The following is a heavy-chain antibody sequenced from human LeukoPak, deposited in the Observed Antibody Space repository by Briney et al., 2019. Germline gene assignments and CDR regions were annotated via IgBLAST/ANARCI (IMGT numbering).Heavy chain of an antibody. Sequence: GGSLRLSCAASGFTFSSYARSWVRQAPGKGLEWVSAISGSGGSTYYADSVKGRFTISRDNSKNTLYLQMNSLSAEDTAVYYCAKDTSIAVAGYWGQGTLVTVSS. CDR2: ISGSGGST. V-gene: IGHV3-23*01. J-gene: IGHJ4*02. CDR1: GFTFSSYA. CDR3: AKDTSIAVAGY. D-gene: IGHD6-19*01.